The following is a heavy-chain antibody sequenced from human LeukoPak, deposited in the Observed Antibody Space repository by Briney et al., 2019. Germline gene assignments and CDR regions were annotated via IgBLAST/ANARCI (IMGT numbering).Heavy chain of an antibody. V-gene: IGHV3-30*18. CDR1: GFTFTNYG. D-gene: IGHD6-13*01. Sequence: GGSLRLSCAASGFTFTNYGMHWVRQAPGKGLEWVAVISYDGTIRYYADSVKGRFTISRGNSKNTLYLQMNSLRAEDTAVYYCAKDGDYGSSWAFDYWGQGTLVTVSS. CDR2: ISYDGTIR. CDR3: AKDGDYGSSWAFDY. J-gene: IGHJ4*02.